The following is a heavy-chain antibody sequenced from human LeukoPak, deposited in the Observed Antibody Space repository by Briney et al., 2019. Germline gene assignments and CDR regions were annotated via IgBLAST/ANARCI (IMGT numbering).Heavy chain of an antibody. Sequence: SVKVSCKASGGTFSSYAISWVRQAPGQGLEWMGGIIPIFGTANYAQKFQGRVTITADKSTSTAYMELSSLRSEDTAVYYCAGGGHRYQLLCWYFDLWGRGTLVTVSS. CDR2: IIPIFGTA. D-gene: IGHD2-2*01. J-gene: IGHJ2*01. V-gene: IGHV1-69*06. CDR3: AGGGHRYQLLCWYFDL. CDR1: GGTFSSYA.